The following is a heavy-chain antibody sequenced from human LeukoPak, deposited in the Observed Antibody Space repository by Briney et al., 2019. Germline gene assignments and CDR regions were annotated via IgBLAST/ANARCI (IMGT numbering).Heavy chain of an antibody. CDR1: GFTFSSYS. V-gene: IGHV3-21*04. CDR2: ISSSSSYI. J-gene: IGHJ4*02. CDR3: AKLTPLAVTNQYYFDY. D-gene: IGHD1-1*01. Sequence: PGGSLRLSCAASGFTFSSYSMNWVRQAPGKGREWVSSISSSSSYIYYADSVKGRFTISRDNAKNTLYLQMNSLRAEDTAVYYCAKLTPLAVTNQYYFDYWGQGTLVTVSS.